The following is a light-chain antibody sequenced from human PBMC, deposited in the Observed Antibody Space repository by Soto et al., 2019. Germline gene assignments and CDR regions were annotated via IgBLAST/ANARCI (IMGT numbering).Light chain of an antibody. V-gene: IGKV1-17*01. J-gene: IGKJ4*01. Sequence: DIQMTQSPPHLSASVGDRVTITCRASQGITNALGWYQQKPGKAPKRLIYSASSLQSGVPSRFSGSGSGTDFTLTISSLQPEDFATYYCQQANGFPLFGGGTKVEIK. CDR2: SAS. CDR3: QQANGFPL. CDR1: QGITNA.